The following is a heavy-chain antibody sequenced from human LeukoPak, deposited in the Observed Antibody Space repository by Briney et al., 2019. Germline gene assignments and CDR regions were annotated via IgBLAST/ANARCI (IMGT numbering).Heavy chain of an antibody. V-gene: IGHV4-34*01. CDR2: INHSGST. Sequence: PSETLSLTCAVYGGSFSGYYWSWIRQPPGKGLEWIGEINHSGSTNYNPFLKSRVTISVDTSKNQFSLKLSSVTAADTAVYYCAGAPAGVVVPAAIRKPYYYYGMDVWGQGTTVTVSS. CDR1: GGSFSGYY. D-gene: IGHD2-2*02. CDR3: AGAPAGVVVPAAIRKPYYYYGMDV. J-gene: IGHJ6*02.